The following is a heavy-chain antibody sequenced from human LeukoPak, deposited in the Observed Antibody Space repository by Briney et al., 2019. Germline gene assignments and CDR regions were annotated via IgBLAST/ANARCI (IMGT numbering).Heavy chain of an antibody. CDR2: IRSKANSYAT. J-gene: IGHJ5*02. CDR3: TRPSFDP. Sequence: GGSLRLSCAASGFTFSGSAMHWVRQASGKGLEWVGRIRSKANSYATAYAASVKGRFAISRDDSKNTTYLQMNSLETEDTAMYFCTRPSFDPWGQGTLVTVSS. V-gene: IGHV3-73*01. CDR1: GFTFSGSA.